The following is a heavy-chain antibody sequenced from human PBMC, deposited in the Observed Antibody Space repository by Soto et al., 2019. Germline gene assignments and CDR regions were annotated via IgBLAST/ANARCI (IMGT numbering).Heavy chain of an antibody. CDR1: GYTFTSYG. CDR3: ARALGISYYYYGMDV. Sequence: EASVKVSCKASGYTFTSYGISWVRQAPGQGLEWMGWIGAYNGNTNYAQKLQGRVTMTTDTSTSTAYMELRSLRSDDTAVYYCARALGISYYYYGMDVWGQGTTVTVSS. J-gene: IGHJ6*02. CDR2: IGAYNGNT. V-gene: IGHV1-18*01. D-gene: IGHD1-20*01.